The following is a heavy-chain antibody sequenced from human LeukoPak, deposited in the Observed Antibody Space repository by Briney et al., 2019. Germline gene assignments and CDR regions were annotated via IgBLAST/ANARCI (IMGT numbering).Heavy chain of an antibody. V-gene: IGHV5-51*01. CDR3: ARHGVLGYCSSTSCSNWFDP. CDR1: GYSFSIHW. Sequence: GESLKISCKASGYSFSIHWIAWVRQMPGKGLEWMGIIYPGDSDTKYNPTSQGQVSISADKSISTAYLEWNSLQASDTAMYYCARHGVLGYCSSTSCSNWFDPWGQGTLVTVSS. D-gene: IGHD2-2*01. CDR2: IYPGDSDT. J-gene: IGHJ5*02.